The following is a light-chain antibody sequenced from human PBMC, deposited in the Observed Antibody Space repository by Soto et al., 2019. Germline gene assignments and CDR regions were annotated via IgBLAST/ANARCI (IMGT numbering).Light chain of an antibody. CDR2: DAF. V-gene: IGKV1-27*01. CDR3: QKYNNVGPLL. CDR1: EGSGSY. Sequence: DIQMTQSPSSLSASLGERVTLTCRASEGSGSYLAWFQQKPGKVPKLVIYDAFTLQSGVPTRFSGSGSGTDFTLTISSLQPDDVVTYYCQKYNNVGPLLFGGGTK. J-gene: IGKJ4*01.